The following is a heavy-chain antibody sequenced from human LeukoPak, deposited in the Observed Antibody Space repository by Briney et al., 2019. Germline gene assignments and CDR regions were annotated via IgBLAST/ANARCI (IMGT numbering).Heavy chain of an antibody. CDR2: IIPIFGTA. Sequence: ASVKVSCKASGYTFTSYGISWVRQAPGQGLEWMGGIIPIFGTANYAQKFQGRVTITADESTSTAYMELSSLRSEDTAVYYCARDASPLYDLSYYYYGMDVWGQGTTVTVSS. J-gene: IGHJ6*02. V-gene: IGHV1-69*13. D-gene: IGHD5/OR15-5a*01. CDR3: ARDASPLYDLSYYYYGMDV. CDR1: GYTFTSYG.